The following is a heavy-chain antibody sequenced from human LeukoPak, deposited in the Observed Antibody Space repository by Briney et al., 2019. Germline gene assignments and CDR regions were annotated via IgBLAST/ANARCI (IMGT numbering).Heavy chain of an antibody. Sequence: SETLSLTCTVSSGSISNYYWSWIRPPPGKGLEWIGYVSSSGSTKYNPSLISRVTISVDTSKNQFSLRLTSVTSTDTAVYYCARGTLRGANGAYGMDVWGQGTTVTVSS. CDR1: SGSISNYY. CDR3: ARGTLRGANGAYGMDV. D-gene: IGHD2-8*01. V-gene: IGHV4-59*01. CDR2: VSSSGST. J-gene: IGHJ6*02.